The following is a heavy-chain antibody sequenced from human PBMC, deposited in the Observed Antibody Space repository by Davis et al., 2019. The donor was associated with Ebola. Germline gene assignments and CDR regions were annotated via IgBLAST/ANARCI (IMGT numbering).Heavy chain of an antibody. J-gene: IGHJ4*02. CDR1: GYTFISYD. V-gene: IGHV1-8*01. D-gene: IGHD2-2*01. CDR3: ARVVVPAARGLEF. CDR2: VNPNSGDT. Sequence: AASVKVSCKTSGYTFISYDIYWVRQATGQGLEWVGRVNPNSGDTGYAQKFQGRVTMTRNTSISTAYMELSSLRSEDTVVYYCARVVVPAARGLEFWGQGTLVTVSS.